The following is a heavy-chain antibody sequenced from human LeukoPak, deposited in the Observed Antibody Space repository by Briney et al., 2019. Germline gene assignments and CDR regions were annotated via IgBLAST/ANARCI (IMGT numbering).Heavy chain of an antibody. Sequence: SETLSLTCTVSGGSISSYYWSWIRQPPGKGLEWIGYIYYSGSTNYNPSLKSRVTISVDTSKNQFSLKLSSVTAADTAVYCCARVGGSREDYWGQGTLVTVSS. J-gene: IGHJ4*02. CDR1: GGSISSYY. CDR3: ARVGGSREDY. V-gene: IGHV4-59*01. CDR2: IYYSGST. D-gene: IGHD5-24*01.